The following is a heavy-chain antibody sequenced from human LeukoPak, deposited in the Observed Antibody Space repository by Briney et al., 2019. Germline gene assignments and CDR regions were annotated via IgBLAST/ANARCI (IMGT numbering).Heavy chain of an antibody. CDR3: SPLGI. V-gene: IGHV3-30*03. Sequence: GRSLRLSCAASGFTFSSYGMHWVRQAPGKGLEWVAVISYDGSNKYYADSVKGRFTISRDNSKNTLYLQMNSLRAEDTAVYYCSPLGIWGQGTMVTVSS. J-gene: IGHJ3*02. CDR2: ISYDGSNK. CDR1: GFTFSSYG.